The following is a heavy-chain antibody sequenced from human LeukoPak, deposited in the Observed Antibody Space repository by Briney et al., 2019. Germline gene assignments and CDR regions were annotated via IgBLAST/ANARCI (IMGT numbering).Heavy chain of an antibody. CDR3: ARDGQYYDSSGYYS. V-gene: IGHV3-66*01. D-gene: IGHD3-22*01. CDR1: GFAVSSNY. Sequence: GGSLRLSCAASGFAVSSNYMSWVRQAPGKGLEWVSVIYSGGSTYYADSVKGRFTISRDNSKNTLYLQMNSLRAEDTAVYYCARDGQYYDSSGYYSWGQGTLVTVSS. CDR2: IYSGGST. J-gene: IGHJ4*02.